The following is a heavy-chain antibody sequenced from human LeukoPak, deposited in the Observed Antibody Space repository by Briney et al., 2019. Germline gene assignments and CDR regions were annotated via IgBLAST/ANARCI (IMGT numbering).Heavy chain of an antibody. J-gene: IGHJ2*01. V-gene: IGHV4-34*01. CDR3: ARPYCSSTRCYGYFDL. D-gene: IGHD2-2*01. Sequence: SETLSLTCAVYGGSFSGYYWTWIRQAPGRGLEWIGEINPSGRISYNPSLKSRLTISVDTSKNQFSLKLSSVTAADTAVYYCARPYCSSTRCYGYFDLWGRGTLVTVSS. CDR2: INPSGRI. CDR1: GGSFSGYY.